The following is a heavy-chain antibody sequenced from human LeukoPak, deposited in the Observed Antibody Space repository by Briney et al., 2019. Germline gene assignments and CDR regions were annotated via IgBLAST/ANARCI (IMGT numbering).Heavy chain of an antibody. CDR3: TTDTYYDYVWGSYGSDY. D-gene: IGHD3-16*01. CDR1: GFTFSNAW. CDR2: IKSKTDGGTT. V-gene: IGHV3-15*07. J-gene: IGHJ4*02. Sequence: GGSLRLSCAASGFTFSNAWMNWVRQAPGKGLGWVGRIKSKTDGGTTDFAAPVKGRFTISRDDSKNTLYLQMNSLKTEDTAVYYCTTDTYYDYVWGSYGSDYWGQGTLVTVSS.